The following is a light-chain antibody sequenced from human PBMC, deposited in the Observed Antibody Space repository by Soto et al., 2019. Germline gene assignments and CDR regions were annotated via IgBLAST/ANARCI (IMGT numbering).Light chain of an antibody. CDR3: QQSYSLPRT. V-gene: IGKV1-5*01. Sequence: DIQMTQSPSTLSASVGDRVTITCRASQSINIWLAWYQQKPGKAPKVLIYDASSLKSGVPSRFSGSGSGTDFTLTISSLQPEDFATYYCQQSYSLPRTFGQGTKVDIK. J-gene: IGKJ1*01. CDR2: DAS. CDR1: QSINIW.